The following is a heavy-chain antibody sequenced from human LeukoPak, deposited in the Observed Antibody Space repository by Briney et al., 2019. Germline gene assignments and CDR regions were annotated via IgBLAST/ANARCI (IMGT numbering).Heavy chain of an antibody. Sequence: GGSLRLSCAASGFTFSSYSMNWVRQAPGKGLEWVSSISRSSGSIYYPDSVKGRFTISRDNSKNTLYLQMNSLRAEDTAVYYCARAYYSDSSGYFYLSDSWGQGTLVTVSS. J-gene: IGHJ4*02. V-gene: IGHV3-21*01. D-gene: IGHD3-22*01. CDR3: ARAYYSDSSGYFYLSDS. CDR2: ISRSSGSI. CDR1: GFTFSSYS.